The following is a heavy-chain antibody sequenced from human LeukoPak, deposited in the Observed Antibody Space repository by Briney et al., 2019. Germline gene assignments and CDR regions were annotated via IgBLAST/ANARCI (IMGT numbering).Heavy chain of an antibody. J-gene: IGHJ4*02. D-gene: IGHD6-13*01. CDR1: GGSISSYY. CDR2: IYYSGST. Sequence: SETLSLTCTVSGGSISSYYWSWIRQPPGKGLEWIGYIYYSGSTNYNPSLKSRVTISVDTSKNPFSLKLSSVTAADTAVYYCARGGKSIAAAGIYFDYWGQGTLVTVSS. CDR3: ARGGKSIAAAGIYFDY. V-gene: IGHV4-59*01.